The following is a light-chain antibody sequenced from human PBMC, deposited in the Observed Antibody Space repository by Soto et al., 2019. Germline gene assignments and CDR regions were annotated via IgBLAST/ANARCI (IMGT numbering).Light chain of an antibody. J-gene: IGKJ1*01. CDR3: RQDYNYPRT. CDR1: QGIRND. CDR2: AAS. V-gene: IGKV1-6*01. Sequence: AIQITQSPSSLSASVGDRVTITCRASQGIRNDLGWYQQKPWKAPNLLIYAASSLQSGVPSRLSGSRSGTDFTLTISSLQPEDFATYYCRQDYNYPRTFGQGTKVDIK.